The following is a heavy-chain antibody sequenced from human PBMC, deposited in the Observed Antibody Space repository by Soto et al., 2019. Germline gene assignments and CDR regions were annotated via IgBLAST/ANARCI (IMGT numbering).Heavy chain of an antibody. D-gene: IGHD3-9*01. J-gene: IGHJ4*02. V-gene: IGHV4-61*03. CDR3: ARQRVLPAQYFFDS. CDR1: GGSVSSGSYF. Sequence: SETLSLTCAVSGGSVSSGSYFWTWIRQSPGKGLEWVGYITDVGSTNYNPSLKSRVTISADTTKNHFSLNLRSVTAADTAVYYCARQRVLPAQYFFDSWGQGTPVPVSS. CDR2: ITDVGST.